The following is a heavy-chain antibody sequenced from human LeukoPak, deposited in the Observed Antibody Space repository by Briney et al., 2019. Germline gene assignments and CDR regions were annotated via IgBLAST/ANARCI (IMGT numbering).Heavy chain of an antibody. J-gene: IGHJ6*03. D-gene: IGHD2-15*01. CDR1: GGSISSSSYY. V-gene: IGHV4-39*07. CDR2: IYYSGST. CDR3: ARSVEGYCSGGSCYSYYYYMDV. Sequence: SETLSLTCTVSGGSISSSSYYWGWIRQPPGKGLEWIGSIYYSGSTNYNPSLKSRVTISVDTSKNQFSLKLSSVTAADTAVYYCARSVEGYCSGGSCYSYYYYMDVWGKGTTVTVSS.